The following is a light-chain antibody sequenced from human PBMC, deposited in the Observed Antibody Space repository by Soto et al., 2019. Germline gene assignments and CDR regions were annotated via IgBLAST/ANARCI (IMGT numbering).Light chain of an antibody. CDR1: QSVASN. CDR3: HHYSNWPHT. V-gene: IGKV3-15*01. J-gene: IGKJ4*01. Sequence: DIGMTQSPATLSVSPGERATLSCRASQSVASNLAGYQQRPGQAPRLLIYGASTRATGVPVRFSGSGSGTEFTLIISSLQSGDFAVYYCHHYSNWPHTVGGGPKVEIK. CDR2: GAS.